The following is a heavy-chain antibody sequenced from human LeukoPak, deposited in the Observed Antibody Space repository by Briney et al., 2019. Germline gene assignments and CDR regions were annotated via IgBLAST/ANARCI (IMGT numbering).Heavy chain of an antibody. V-gene: IGHV3-74*01. J-gene: IGHJ4*02. Sequence: PGGSLRLSCAVSGFTFSNYWMHWVRQAPGKGLEWVSHINSDASNTNYADSVKGRFTISRDNAKNTLFLQMNSLRAEDTAVYYCARVSYYDSSDFRHFDYWGQGTLVTVSS. CDR1: GFTFSNYW. CDR3: ARVSYYDSSDFRHFDY. CDR2: INSDASNT. D-gene: IGHD3-22*01.